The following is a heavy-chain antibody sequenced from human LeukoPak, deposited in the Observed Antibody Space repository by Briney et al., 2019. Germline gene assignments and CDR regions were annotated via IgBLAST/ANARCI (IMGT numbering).Heavy chain of an antibody. D-gene: IGHD6-13*01. V-gene: IGHV4-34*01. J-gene: IGHJ4*02. Sequence: RASETLPLTCAVYGGSFSGYYWSWIRQPPGKGLEWIGEINHSGSTNYNPSLKSRVTISVDTSKNQFSLKLSSVTAADTAVYYCASGWYANFDYWGQGTLVTVSS. CDR1: GGSFSGYY. CDR3: ASGWYANFDY. CDR2: INHSGST.